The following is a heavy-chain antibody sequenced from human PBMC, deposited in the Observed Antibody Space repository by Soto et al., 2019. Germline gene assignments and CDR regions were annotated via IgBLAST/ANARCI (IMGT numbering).Heavy chain of an antibody. V-gene: IGHV3-72*01. J-gene: IGHJ4*02. D-gene: IGHD6-13*01. CDR3: AIEFSSSWYGFDY. CDR1: GFTFSDHY. CDR2: SANKANTYTT. Sequence: EVQLVESGGGLVQPGGSLRLSCAASGFTFSDHYMDWIRQAPGKGLEWVGRSANKANTYTTEYAASVKGRFTISRDDSKNSLYRQMNSLKTEGTAVYYCAIEFSSSWYGFDYWGQGTLVTVSS.